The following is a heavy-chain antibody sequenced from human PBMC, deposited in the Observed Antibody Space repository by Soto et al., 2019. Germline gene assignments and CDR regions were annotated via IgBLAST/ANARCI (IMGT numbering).Heavy chain of an antibody. Sequence: GASVKVSCKASGYTFITYDINWVRQATGQGLEWMGWMNPSNGNANYAQKFRGRVTITADESTSTAYMELSSLRSEDTAVYYCARELGYCSSTSCYTDFDYWGQGTLVTVSS. CDR2: MNPSNGNA. V-gene: IGHV1-69*13. J-gene: IGHJ4*02. D-gene: IGHD2-2*02. CDR3: ARELGYCSSTSCYTDFDY. CDR1: GYTFITYD.